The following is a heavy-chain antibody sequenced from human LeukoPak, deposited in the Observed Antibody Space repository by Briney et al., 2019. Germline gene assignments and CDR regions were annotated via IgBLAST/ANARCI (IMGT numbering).Heavy chain of an antibody. CDR1: GFTVSSNY. V-gene: IGHV3-53*04. CDR3: ARGQYDSSGYYNEL. D-gene: IGHD3-22*01. J-gene: IGHJ4*02. Sequence: GGSLRLSCAASGFTVSSNYMSWVRQAPGKGLEWVSVIYSGGSTYYADSVKGRFTISRHNSKNTLYLQMNSLRAEDTAVYYCARGQYDSSGYYNELWGQGTLVTVSS. CDR2: IYSGGST.